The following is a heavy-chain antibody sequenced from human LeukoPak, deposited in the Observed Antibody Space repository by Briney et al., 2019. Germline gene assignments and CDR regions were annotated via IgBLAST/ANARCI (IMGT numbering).Heavy chain of an antibody. D-gene: IGHD6-13*01. J-gene: IGHJ5*02. V-gene: IGHV3-7*05. CDR2: IKSDGSEK. Sequence: GGSLRLSCAASGFTFSNYWMSWVRQAPGKGLEWVANIKSDGSEKYYVDSVKGRFTISRDNAKDSLYLQMNSLRVEDTAVYYCARTLVAAPGSKGGPWGQGTLVTVSS. CDR1: GFTFSNYW. CDR3: ARTLVAAPGSKGGP.